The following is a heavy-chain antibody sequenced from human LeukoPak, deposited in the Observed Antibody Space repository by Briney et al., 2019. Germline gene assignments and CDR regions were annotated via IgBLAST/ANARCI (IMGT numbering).Heavy chain of an antibody. CDR1: GASIESHSW. Sequence: PSETLSLTCAVPGASIESHSWWSWVRQPPGKGLEWIGEVYHDGSANYKPSLKSRVTISADTSRNHFSLKLTSVTAADTAVYYCAYNRNFALDNWGRGTLVTVSS. CDR3: AYNRNFALDN. D-gene: IGHD1-14*01. CDR2: VYHDGSA. V-gene: IGHV4/OR15-8*01. J-gene: IGHJ4*01.